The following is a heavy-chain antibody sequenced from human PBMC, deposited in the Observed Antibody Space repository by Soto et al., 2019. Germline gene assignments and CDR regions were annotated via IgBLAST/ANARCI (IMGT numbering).Heavy chain of an antibody. CDR2: IIPILGIA. J-gene: IGHJ4*02. CDR3: ARNFYCSGGSCYSDDY. CDR1: GGTFSSYT. Sequence: GASVKVSCKASGGTFSSYTISWVRQAPGQGLEWMGRIIPILGIANYAQKFQGRVTITADKSTSTAYMELSSLRSEDTSVYYCARNFYCSGGSCYSDDYWGQGTLVTVSS. D-gene: IGHD2-15*01. V-gene: IGHV1-69*02.